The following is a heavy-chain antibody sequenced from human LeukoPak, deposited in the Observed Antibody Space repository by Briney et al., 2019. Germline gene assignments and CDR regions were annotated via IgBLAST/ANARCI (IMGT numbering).Heavy chain of an antibody. CDR2: IYYSGST. V-gene: IGHV4-30-2*03. CDR3: ARRIGLVTPNAFDI. D-gene: IGHD2-21*01. J-gene: IGHJ3*02. Sequence: SQTLSLTCTVSGGSISSGDYYWSWIRQPPGKGLEWIGSIYYSGSTYYNPSLKSRVTISVDTSKNQFSLKLSSVTAADTAVYYCARRIGLVTPNAFDIWGQGTMVTVSS. CDR1: GGSISSGDYY.